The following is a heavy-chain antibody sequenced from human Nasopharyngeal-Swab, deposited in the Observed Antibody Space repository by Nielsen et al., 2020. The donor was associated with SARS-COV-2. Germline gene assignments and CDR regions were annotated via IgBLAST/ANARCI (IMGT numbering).Heavy chain of an antibody. D-gene: IGHD3-10*01. Sequence: GGSLRLSCAASGFTFNSYSLNWVRQAPGKGLEWVSSIRSSSAYIYYADSVKGRFTISRDNAKNSLYLQMNSLRAEDTAVYYCAKDYYGSGGVYYFDYWGQGTLVTVSS. J-gene: IGHJ4*02. CDR2: IRSSSAYI. CDR1: GFTFNSYS. CDR3: AKDYYGSGGVYYFDY. V-gene: IGHV3-21*01.